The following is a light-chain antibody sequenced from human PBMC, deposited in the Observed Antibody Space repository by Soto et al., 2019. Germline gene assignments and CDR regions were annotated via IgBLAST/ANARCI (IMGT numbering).Light chain of an antibody. CDR2: GNS. V-gene: IGLV1-40*01. Sequence: QSALTQPPSVSGAPGQRVTISCTGSSSNIGAGYDVHWYQQLPGTAPKLLIYGNSNRPSGVPDRFSGSKSGTSASLAITGLQAEDEAEYYCQSYVSSLSGLFGTGTKVTVL. CDR3: QSYVSSLSGL. CDR1: SSNIGAGYD. J-gene: IGLJ1*01.